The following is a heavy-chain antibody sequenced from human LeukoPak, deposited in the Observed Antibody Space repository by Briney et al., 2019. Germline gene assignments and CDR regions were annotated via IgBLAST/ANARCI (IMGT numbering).Heavy chain of an antibody. CDR1: GGSISSYY. J-gene: IGHJ4*02. D-gene: IGHD2-2*01. Sequence: SETLSLTXTVSGGSISSYYWSWIRQPPGKGLEWIGYIYYSGSTNYNPSLKSRVTISVDTSKNQFSLKLSSVTAADTAVYYCARTLSSTSSDFDYWGQGTLVTVSS. V-gene: IGHV4-59*01. CDR3: ARTLSSTSSDFDY. CDR2: IYYSGST.